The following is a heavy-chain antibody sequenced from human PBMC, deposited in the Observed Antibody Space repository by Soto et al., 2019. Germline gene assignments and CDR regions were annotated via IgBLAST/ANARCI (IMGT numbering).Heavy chain of an antibody. D-gene: IGHD3-10*01. V-gene: IGHV4-4*02. CDR2: VHHSGRS. CDR1: GDSISNNNW. CDR3: AHTIGSGSYIPY. J-gene: IGHJ4*02. Sequence: QVQLQESGPGLTKPSGTLSLTCGVSGDSISNNNWWSWVRQPPGKGLEWIGEVHHSGRSNSNPSLKSRVTMSIDTSKNQFSLRLDSLTAADTAVYYCAHTIGSGSYIPYWGQGTLVTVSS.